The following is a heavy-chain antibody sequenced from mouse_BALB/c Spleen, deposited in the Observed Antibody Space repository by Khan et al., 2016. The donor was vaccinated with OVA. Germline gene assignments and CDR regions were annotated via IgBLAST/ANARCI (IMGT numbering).Heavy chain of an antibody. D-gene: IGHD3-2*02. J-gene: IGHJ2*01. CDR2: ISYSGRT. Sequence: EVQLQESGPDLVKPSQSLSLTCTVTGYSITSGYGWNWIRQFPGNKLEWMGYISYSGRTNYNPSPKSRIPITRDTYKNPFFLQLNSVTTEDTATYYCARKARIKYWGQGTTRTVSS. CDR1: GYSITSGYG. CDR3: ARKARIKY. V-gene: IGHV3-1*02.